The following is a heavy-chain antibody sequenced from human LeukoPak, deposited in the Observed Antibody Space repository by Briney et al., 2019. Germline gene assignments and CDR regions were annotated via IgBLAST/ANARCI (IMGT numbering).Heavy chain of an antibody. CDR3: ARDSIAVAGTEFDY. Sequence: PGGSLRLSCAVSGFTFSDYYMSWIRQAPGKGLEWVSYIRSSDSSAYYADSVGGRFTISRDNAKNSLYLQMNSLRVEDTAVCYCARDSIAVAGTEFDYWGQGTLVTVSS. J-gene: IGHJ4*02. CDR1: GFTFSDYY. D-gene: IGHD6-19*01. V-gene: IGHV3-11*01. CDR2: IRSSDSSA.